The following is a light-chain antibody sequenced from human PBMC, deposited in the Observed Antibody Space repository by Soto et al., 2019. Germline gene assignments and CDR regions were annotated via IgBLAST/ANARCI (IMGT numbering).Light chain of an antibody. CDR1: QGINSW. CDR2: AAS. J-gene: IGKJ4*01. CDR3: QQTNSFPPT. V-gene: IGKV1-12*01. Sequence: DIQMTQSPSSVSASVGDRVTITCRASQGINSWLAWYQQKPGKAPKLLIYAASSLQSGVPSRFSGSGSGTDFTLTNSSLQPEDFATYYCQQTNSFPPTFGGGTKVEIK.